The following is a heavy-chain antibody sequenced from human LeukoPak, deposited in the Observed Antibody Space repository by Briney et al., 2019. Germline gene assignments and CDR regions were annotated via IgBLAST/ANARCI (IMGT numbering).Heavy chain of an antibody. J-gene: IGHJ4*02. V-gene: IGHV4-4*02. CDR2: INYGGST. CDR1: GGSIDSRNW. D-gene: IGHD3-22*01. CDR3: ARGYYYDSSGYWVY. Sequence: SETLSLTCAVSGGSIDSRNWWSWIRQPPGKGLEWIGEINYGGSTNYNPSLKSRVTISVDTSKNQFSLKLSSVTAADTAVYYCARGYYYDSSGYWVYWGQGTLVTVSS.